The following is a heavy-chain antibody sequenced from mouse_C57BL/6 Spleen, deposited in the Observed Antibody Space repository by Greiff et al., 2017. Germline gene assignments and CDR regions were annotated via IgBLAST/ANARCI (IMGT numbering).Heavy chain of an antibody. Sequence: VQLKQSGPGLVKPSQSLSLTCSVTGYSITSGYYWNWIRQFPGNKLEWMGYISYDGSNNYNPSLKNRISITRDTSKNQFFLKLNSVTTEDTATYYCARGGFYDGYFDYWGQGTTLTVSS. J-gene: IGHJ2*01. V-gene: IGHV3-6*01. CDR2: ISYDGSN. CDR3: ARGGFYDGYFDY. D-gene: IGHD2-3*01. CDR1: GYSITSGYY.